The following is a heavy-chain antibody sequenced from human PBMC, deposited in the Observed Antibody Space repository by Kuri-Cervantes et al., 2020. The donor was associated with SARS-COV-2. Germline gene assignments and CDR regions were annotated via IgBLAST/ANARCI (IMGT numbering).Heavy chain of an antibody. CDR1: GFTFSNAW. V-gene: IGHV3-73*01. CDR3: TTLIDY. Sequence: GESLKITRAVYGFTFSNAWMSWVRQGSGKGLEWVGRVRGKANNYATAYAASVKGRFTISRDDSKNMAYLQMNSLKTEDTAVYYCTTLIDYWGQGALVTVSS. CDR2: VRGKANNYAT. J-gene: IGHJ4*02.